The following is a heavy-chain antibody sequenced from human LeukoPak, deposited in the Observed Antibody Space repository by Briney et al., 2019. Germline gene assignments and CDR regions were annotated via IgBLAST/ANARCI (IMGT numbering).Heavy chain of an antibody. Sequence: SXXXGSTYYADSVKGRFTISRDNSKNTLYLQMNSLRAEDTAVYYCAKDRIAVAGLYYYYGMDVWGQGTAVTVSS. J-gene: IGHJ6*02. CDR2: SXXXGST. V-gene: IGHV3-23*01. CDR3: AKDRIAVAGLYYYYGMDV. D-gene: IGHD6-19*01.